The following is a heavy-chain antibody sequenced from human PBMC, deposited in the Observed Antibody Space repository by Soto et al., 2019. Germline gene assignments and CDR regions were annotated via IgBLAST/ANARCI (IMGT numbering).Heavy chain of an antibody. V-gene: IGHV3-21*01. Sequence: GGSLRLSCAASGFTFSSYAMSWVRQAPGKGLEWVSSISSSSSYIYYADSVKGRFTISRDNAKNSLYLQMNSLRAEDTAVYYCARAPYYYDSSGYADWFDPWGQGTLVTVSS. D-gene: IGHD3-22*01. CDR3: ARAPYYYDSSGYADWFDP. CDR2: ISSSSSYI. J-gene: IGHJ5*02. CDR1: GFTFSSYA.